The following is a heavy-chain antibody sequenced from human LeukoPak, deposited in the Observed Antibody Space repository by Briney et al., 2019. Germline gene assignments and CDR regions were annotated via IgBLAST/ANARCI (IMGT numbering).Heavy chain of an antibody. Sequence: PGGSLRLSCAASGFTFSHYWMHWVRQAPGKGLMWVSRISTDGSSTTYAESVKGRFTISRDNAKNTLYLQMNSLRADDTALYYCVRESGSSSVGYMDVWGKGTSVTV. V-gene: IGHV3-74*01. CDR1: GFTFSHYW. CDR2: ISTDGSST. D-gene: IGHD1-26*01. J-gene: IGHJ6*03. CDR3: VRESGSSSVGYMDV.